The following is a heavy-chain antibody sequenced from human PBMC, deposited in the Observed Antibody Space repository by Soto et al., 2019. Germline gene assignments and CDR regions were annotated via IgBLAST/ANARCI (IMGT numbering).Heavy chain of an antibody. CDR1: GYTFTSYG. CDR2: ICAYNGNT. D-gene: IGHD3-3*01. J-gene: IGHJ6*03. CDR3: ARLGYDFWSGYFRVGASYYYYMDV. Sequence: VKVSCTASGYTFTSYGISWVRQAPGQGLEWMGWICAYNGNTNYAQKLQGRVTMTTDTSTSTAYMELRSLRSDDTAVYYCARLGYDFWSGYFRVGASYYYYMDVWGKGTTVTVSS. V-gene: IGHV1-18*01.